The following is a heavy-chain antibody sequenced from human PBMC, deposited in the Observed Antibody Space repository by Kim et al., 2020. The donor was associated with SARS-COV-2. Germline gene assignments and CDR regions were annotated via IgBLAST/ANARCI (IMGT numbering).Heavy chain of an antibody. CDR2: T. V-gene: IGHV4-34*01. J-gene: IGHJ5*02. CDR3: ARAAAGTRFDP. Sequence: TNYTPSRKSRVTISVDTSKNQFSLKRSAVTAADTAVYYCARAAAGTRFDPWGQGTLVTVSS. D-gene: IGHD6-13*01.